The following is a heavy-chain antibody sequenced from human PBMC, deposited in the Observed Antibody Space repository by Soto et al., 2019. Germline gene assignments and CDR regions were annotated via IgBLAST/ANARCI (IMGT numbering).Heavy chain of an antibody. CDR1: GFTFSSYA. Sequence: GGSLRLSCAASGFTFSSYAMSWVRQAPGKGLEWVSAISGSGGSTYYADSVKGRFTISRDNSKNTLYLQMNSLRAEDTAVYYCAKDLTDYDFWSGYLRGPNWFDPWGQGTLVTASS. CDR3: AKDLTDYDFWSGYLRGPNWFDP. J-gene: IGHJ5*02. V-gene: IGHV3-23*01. CDR2: ISGSGGST. D-gene: IGHD3-3*01.